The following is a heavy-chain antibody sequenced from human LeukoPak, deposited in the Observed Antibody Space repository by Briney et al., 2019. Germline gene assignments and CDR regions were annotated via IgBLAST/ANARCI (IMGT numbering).Heavy chain of an antibody. CDR2: INHSGST. CDR3: ARGSRRQIAVADERGYYFDY. J-gene: IGHJ4*02. CDR1: GGSFSGYY. V-gene: IGHV4-34*01. Sequence: PSETLSLTCAVYGGSFSGYYWSWIRQPPGKGLEWIGEINHSGSTNYNPSLKSRVTISVDTSKNQFSLKLSSVTAADTAVYYCARGSRRQIAVADERGYYFDYWGQGTLVTVSS. D-gene: IGHD6-19*01.